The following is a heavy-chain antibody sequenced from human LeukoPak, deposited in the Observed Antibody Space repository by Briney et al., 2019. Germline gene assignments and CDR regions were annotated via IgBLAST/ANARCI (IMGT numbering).Heavy chain of an antibody. CDR2: IYTSGST. Sequence: SETLSLTCTVSGGSISSYYWSWIRQPAGKGLEWIGRIYTSGSTNYNPSLKSRVTMSVDTSKNQFSLKLSSVTAADTAVYYCARAIRFGELSPSHYYYYGMDVWGQGTTVTVSS. D-gene: IGHD3-10*01. CDR3: ARAIRFGELSPSHYYYYGMDV. J-gene: IGHJ6*02. V-gene: IGHV4-4*07. CDR1: GGSISSYY.